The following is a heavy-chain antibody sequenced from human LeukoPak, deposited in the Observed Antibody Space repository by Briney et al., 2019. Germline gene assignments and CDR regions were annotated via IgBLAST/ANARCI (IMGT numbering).Heavy chain of an antibody. CDR3: ARNFRVRGVIISALGY. V-gene: IGHV4-31*03. CDR1: GGSISSGGYY. Sequence: PSETLSLTCTVSGGSISSGGYYWRWIRQHPGKGLEWTGYIYYSGSTYYNPSLKSRVTISVDTSKNQFSLKLSSVTAADTAVYYCARNFRVRGVIISALGYWGQGTLVTVSS. J-gene: IGHJ4*02. CDR2: IYYSGST. D-gene: IGHD3-10*01.